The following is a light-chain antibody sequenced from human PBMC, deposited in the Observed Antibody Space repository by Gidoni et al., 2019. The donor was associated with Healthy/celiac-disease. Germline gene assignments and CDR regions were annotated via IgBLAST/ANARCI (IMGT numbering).Light chain of an antibody. CDR2: GAS. CDR1: QRVSSN. V-gene: IGKV3-15*01. CDR3: QQYNNWPPTWT. J-gene: IGKJ1*01. Sequence: EIVMTQSPATLSVSPGERATLSCRASQRVSSNLAWYQQKPGQAPRLLIYGASTRATGIPARFSGSGSGTEFTLTISSLQSEDFVVYYCQQYNNWPPTWTFGQGTKVEIK.